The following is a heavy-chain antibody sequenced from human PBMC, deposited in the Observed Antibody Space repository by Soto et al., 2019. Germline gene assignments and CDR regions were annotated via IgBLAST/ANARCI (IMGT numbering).Heavy chain of an antibody. D-gene: IGHD3-3*01. J-gene: IGHJ6*02. CDR2: ISYDGSNK. CDR1: GFTFSSYA. V-gene: IGHV3-30-3*01. Sequence: QVQLVESGGGVVQPGRSLRLSCAASGFTFSSYAMHWVRQAPGKGLEWVAVISYDGSNKYYADSVKGRFTISRDNSKNTLYLQMNSLRAEDTAVYYCAREGTTIFGDCMDVWGQGTTVTVSS. CDR3: AREGTTIFGDCMDV.